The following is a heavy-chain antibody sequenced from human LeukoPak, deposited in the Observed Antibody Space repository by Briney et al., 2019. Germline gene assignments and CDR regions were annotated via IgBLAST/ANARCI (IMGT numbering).Heavy chain of an antibody. D-gene: IGHD4-23*01. V-gene: IGHV3-66*02. CDR1: GFTVSSNY. CDR2: IYSGGST. CDR3: ATQGMVTEYFDY. J-gene: IGHJ4*02. Sequence: GGSLRLSCAASGFTVSSNYMSWVCQAPGKGLEWVSVIYSGGSTYYADSVKGRFTISRDNSKNTLYLQMNSLRAEDTAVYYCATQGMVTEYFDYWGQGTLVTVSS.